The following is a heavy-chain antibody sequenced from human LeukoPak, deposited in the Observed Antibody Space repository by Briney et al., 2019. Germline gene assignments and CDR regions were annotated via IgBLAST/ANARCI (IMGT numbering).Heavy chain of an antibody. J-gene: IGHJ6*03. CDR2: IYYSGST. CDR3: ARVPLYCSSTSCSYYYYMDV. Sequence: SETLSLTCNVSVGSISSNYWSWIRQPPGKRVGWSGHIYYSGSTNYNPSLQCRVTISVDTSKNQFSLKLSSVTAADTAVYYCARVPLYCSSTSCSYYYYMDVWGKGTTVTVSS. V-gene: IGHV4-59*01. D-gene: IGHD2-2*01. CDR1: VGSISSNY.